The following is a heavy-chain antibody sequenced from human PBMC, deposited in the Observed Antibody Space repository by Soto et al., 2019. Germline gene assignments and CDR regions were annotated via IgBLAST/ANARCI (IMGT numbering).Heavy chain of an antibody. D-gene: IGHD5-18*01. J-gene: IGHJ5*02. Sequence: QVQLVQSGAAVKKPGSSVKVSCKASGGTFSSYTISWVRQAPGQGLEWMGRIIPILGIANYAQKFQGRVTITADKSTSTSYMELGSLRSEDTAVYYCARTPRIQLGTSNWFGPWGQGTLVTFSS. CDR3: ARTPRIQLGTSNWFGP. V-gene: IGHV1-69*02. CDR2: IIPILGIA. CDR1: GGTFSSYT.